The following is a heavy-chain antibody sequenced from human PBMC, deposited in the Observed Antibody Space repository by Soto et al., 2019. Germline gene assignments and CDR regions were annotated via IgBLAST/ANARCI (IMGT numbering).Heavy chain of an antibody. Sequence: EVQLVESGGGLGQPGGSLRLSCAASGFTLSSYSMNWVRQAPGKGLEWVSYISISGTIYDADSVKGRFTISRDNAKNSLYLQMNSRSAEDTAPYYCARSVAARGFDSWGQGTLVTVSS. D-gene: IGHD6-6*01. CDR2: ISISGTI. V-gene: IGHV3-48*01. CDR3: ARSVAARGFDS. J-gene: IGHJ4*02. CDR1: GFTLSSYS.